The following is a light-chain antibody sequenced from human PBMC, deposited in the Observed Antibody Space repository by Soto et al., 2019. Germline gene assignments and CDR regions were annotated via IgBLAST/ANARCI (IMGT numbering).Light chain of an antibody. Sequence: QSVLTQPASVSGSPGQSITISCTGTSSDVGSYNYVSWYQQHPGKAPKLMIYEVRNRPSGVSDRFSGSKSGNTASLTISGLQAEDEGDYYCSSYTSSSTYVFGTGTKVTVL. V-gene: IGLV2-14*01. CDR1: SSDVGSYNY. CDR3: SSYTSSSTYV. J-gene: IGLJ1*01. CDR2: EVR.